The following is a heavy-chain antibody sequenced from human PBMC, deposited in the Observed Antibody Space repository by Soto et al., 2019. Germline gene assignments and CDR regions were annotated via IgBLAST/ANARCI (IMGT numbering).Heavy chain of an antibody. D-gene: IGHD5-18*01. Sequence: EVQLLESGGGLVQPGGSLRLSCAASGFTFSSYAMSWVRQAPGKGLEWVSAISGSGGSTYYADSVKGRFTISRDNFKDTLYLQLNSLRAGDTAVYYCAKASGIAMVNHCDYWCQGTLVTVSS. CDR2: ISGSGGST. J-gene: IGHJ4*02. CDR3: AKASGIAMVNHCDY. V-gene: IGHV3-23*01. CDR1: GFTFSSYA.